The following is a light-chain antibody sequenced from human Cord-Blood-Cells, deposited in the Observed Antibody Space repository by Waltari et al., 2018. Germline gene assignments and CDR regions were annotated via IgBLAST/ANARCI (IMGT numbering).Light chain of an antibody. CDR2: KDS. V-gene: IGLV3-25*02. CDR1: ALPKQY. Sequence: SYELTQPTSVSVSPGQTARITCSGDALPKQYAYWYQQKPGQAPVLVIYKDSERPSGVTGRFSGSSAGTTVTLTISGVQAEDEADYYCQAADSSGTYVVFGGGTKLTVL. J-gene: IGLJ2*01. CDR3: QAADSSGTYVV.